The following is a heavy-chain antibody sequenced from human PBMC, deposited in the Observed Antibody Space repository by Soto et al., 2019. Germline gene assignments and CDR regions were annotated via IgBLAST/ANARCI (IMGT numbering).Heavy chain of an antibody. J-gene: IGHJ4*02. D-gene: IGHD1-1*01. CDR3: AREKVGTTFFDN. CDR1: GFAISRGYY. V-gene: IGHV4-38-2*02. Sequence: PSETLSLTCIVSGFAISRGYYWGCVRQPPGKGLEWIGSIYPSVSSYHNPSLATRLRLSIDTSKNQFTLNLTSVTAADTALYFCAREKVGTTFFDNWGQGIQVTVSS. CDR2: IYPSVSS.